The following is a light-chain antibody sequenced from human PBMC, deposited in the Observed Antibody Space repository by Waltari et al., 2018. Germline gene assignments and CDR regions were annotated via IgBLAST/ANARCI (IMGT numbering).Light chain of an antibody. CDR2: GAS. V-gene: IGKV1-9*01. CDR3: QQLNSYLP. Sequence: QLTQSPSSLSASVGVRVTITCRASQVIANFLDWYQQKPGQAPKLLIYGASTLQTGVPSRFSGSGFGTDFSLTISSLQPEDFATYYCQQLNSYLPFGGGTKVEIK. J-gene: IGKJ4*01. CDR1: QVIANF.